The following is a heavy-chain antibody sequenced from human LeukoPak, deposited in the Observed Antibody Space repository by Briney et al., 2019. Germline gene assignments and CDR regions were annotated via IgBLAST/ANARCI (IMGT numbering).Heavy chain of an antibody. CDR3: ARDRGCSSTSCRPSDYYGMDV. CDR2: ISYDGSNK. J-gene: IGHJ6*02. D-gene: IGHD2-2*01. CDR1: GFTFSSYA. Sequence: PGRSLRLSCAASGFTFSSYAMHWVRQAPGKGLEWVAVISYDGSNKYYADPVKGRFTISRDNSKNTLYLQMNSLRAEDTAVYYCARDRGCSSTSCRPSDYYGMDVWGQGTTVTVSS. V-gene: IGHV3-30-3*01.